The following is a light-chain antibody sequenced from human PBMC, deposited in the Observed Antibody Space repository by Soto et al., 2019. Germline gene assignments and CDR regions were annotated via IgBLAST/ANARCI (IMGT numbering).Light chain of an antibody. J-gene: IGLJ2*01. V-gene: IGLV2-14*01. CDR1: SSDVGGYNY. CDR2: EVS. Sequence: QSALTQPASVSGSPGQSITISCTGTSSDVGGYNYVSWYQQHPGKAPKLMIYEVSNRPSGVTNRFSGSKSGNTASRTISGLQAEDEADYYCSSYTSNSTLVVFGGGTKVTVL. CDR3: SSYTSNSTLVV.